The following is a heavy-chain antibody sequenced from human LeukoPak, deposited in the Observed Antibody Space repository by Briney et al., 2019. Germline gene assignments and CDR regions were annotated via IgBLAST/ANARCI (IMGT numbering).Heavy chain of an antibody. CDR3: ARESWGVTTEGGYFDY. D-gene: IGHD4-17*01. V-gene: IGHV1-69*04. J-gene: IGHJ4*02. CDR1: GGTFSSYA. Sequence: SVKVSCKASGGTFSSYAISWVRQAPGRGLEWMGRIIPILGIANYAQRFQGRVTITADKSTSTAYMELSSLRSDDTAVYYCARESWGVTTEGGYFDYGGQGTLVTVSS. CDR2: IIPILGIA.